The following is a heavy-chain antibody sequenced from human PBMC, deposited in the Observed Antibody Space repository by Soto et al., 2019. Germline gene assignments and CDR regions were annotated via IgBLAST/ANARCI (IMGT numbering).Heavy chain of an antibody. CDR2: INHSGST. CDR1: GGSFSGYY. J-gene: IGHJ6*02. CDR3: ASTLRGGGKNYYYGMDV. D-gene: IGHD2-15*01. Sequence: QVQLQQWGAGLLKPSETLSLTCAVYGGSFSGYYWSWIRQPPGKGLEWIGEINHSGSTNYNPSLKSRVTISVDTSKNQFSLKLSSVTAADTAVYYCASTLRGGGKNYYYGMDVWGQGTTVTVSS. V-gene: IGHV4-34*01.